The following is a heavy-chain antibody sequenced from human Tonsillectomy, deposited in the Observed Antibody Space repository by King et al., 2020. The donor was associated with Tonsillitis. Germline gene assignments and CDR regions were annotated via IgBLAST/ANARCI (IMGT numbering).Heavy chain of an antibody. CDR3: AREYYDYVWGSYRPVLDY. Sequence: QLVQSGAEVKKPGASVKVSCKASGYTFTSYGISWVRQAPGQGLEWMGWISAYNGNTNYAQKLQGRVTMTTDTYTSTAYMELRSLRSDDTAVYYCAREYYDYVWGSYRPVLDYWGQGTLVTVSS. D-gene: IGHD3-16*02. J-gene: IGHJ4*02. CDR1: GYTFTSYG. CDR2: ISAYNGNT. V-gene: IGHV1-18*04.